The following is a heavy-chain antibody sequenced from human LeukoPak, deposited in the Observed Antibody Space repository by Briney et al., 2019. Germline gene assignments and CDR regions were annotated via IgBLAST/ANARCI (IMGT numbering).Heavy chain of an antibody. CDR2: INPNSGGT. CDR3: AIGSSSIDYFDY. D-gene: IGHD6-6*01. CDR1: GYTFTGYY. V-gene: IGHV1-2*02. Sequence: ASVTVSFTASGYTFTGYYMRWVRQAPGQGLEWMGWINPNSGGTNYAQKFQGRVTMTRDTSISTAYMELSRLRSDDTAVYYCAIGSSSIDYFDYWGQGTLVTVSS. J-gene: IGHJ4*02.